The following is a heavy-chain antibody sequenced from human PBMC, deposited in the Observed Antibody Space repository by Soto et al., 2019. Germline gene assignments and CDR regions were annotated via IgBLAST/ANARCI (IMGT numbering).Heavy chain of an antibody. CDR3: ARGLDYGDYVEAFDI. CDR1: GGSFSGYY. J-gene: IGHJ3*02. V-gene: IGHV4-34*01. D-gene: IGHD4-17*01. CDR2: INHSGST. Sequence: QVQLQQWGAGLLKPSETLSLTCAVYGGSFSGYYWSWIRQPPGKGLEWIGEINHSGSTNYNPSLKSRVTISVDTSKNQFSLKLSSVTAADTAVYYCARGLDYGDYVEAFDIWGQGTMVTVSS.